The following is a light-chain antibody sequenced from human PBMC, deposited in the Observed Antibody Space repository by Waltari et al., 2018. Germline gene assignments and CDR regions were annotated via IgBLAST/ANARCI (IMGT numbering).Light chain of an antibody. J-gene: IGLJ3*02. V-gene: IGLV2-14*03. CDR2: DVS. CDR3: SSFTSKSTWV. Sequence: SAVTHPASCTGSPRRPNTFSGTGTRSHVCGYISVSWYQQQPDKAPKLLIYDVSNRALGVSNRFSGSKSGNTASLTISGLQAEDESDYYCSSFTSKSTWVFGGGTKLTVL. CDR1: RSHVCGYIS.